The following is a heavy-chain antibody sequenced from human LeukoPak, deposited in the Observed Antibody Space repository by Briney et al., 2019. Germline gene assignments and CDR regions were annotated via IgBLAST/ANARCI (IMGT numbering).Heavy chain of an antibody. V-gene: IGHV3-23*01. CDR3: AKAPWKVTPYYFDY. CDR1: GFTFSSYA. J-gene: IGHJ4*02. CDR2: ISGSGGSI. D-gene: IGHD5-18*01. Sequence: GGSLRLSSAASGFTFSSYAMSWVRQAPGKGLEWVAAISGSGGSIYYADSVKGRFTISRDNSKNTLYLQMNSLRAEDTAVYYCAKAPWKVTPYYFDYWGQGTLVTVSS.